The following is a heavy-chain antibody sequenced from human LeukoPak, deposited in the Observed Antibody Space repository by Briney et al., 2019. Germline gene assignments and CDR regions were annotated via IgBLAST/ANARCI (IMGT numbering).Heavy chain of an antibody. CDR2: INPNSGGT. V-gene: IGHV1-2*02. Sequence: GASVEVSCRASGYTFTGYYMHWVRQAPGQGPEWMEWINPNSGGTNYAQKFQGRVTMTRDTSISTTYMEVYRLGSDDTAVYYCARSRGYSGYDHIEYWGQGTLVTVSS. CDR1: GYTFTGYY. D-gene: IGHD5-12*01. CDR3: ARSRGYSGYDHIEY. J-gene: IGHJ4*02.